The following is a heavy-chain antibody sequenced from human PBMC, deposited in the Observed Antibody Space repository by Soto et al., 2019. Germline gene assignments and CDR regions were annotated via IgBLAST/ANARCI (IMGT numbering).Heavy chain of an antibody. CDR1: GFTFSSYS. CDR2: ISSSSSTI. J-gene: IGHJ5*02. V-gene: IGHV3-48*01. CDR3: XXXTQWLNWFDP. Sequence: EVQLVESGGGLVQPGGSLRLSCAASGFTFSSYSMNWVRQAPGKGLEWVSYISSSSSTIYYADSVKGRFTISRDNAKXXXXXXXXXXXXXXXXXXXXXXXTQWLNWFDPWGQGTLVTVSS. D-gene: IGHD6-19*01.